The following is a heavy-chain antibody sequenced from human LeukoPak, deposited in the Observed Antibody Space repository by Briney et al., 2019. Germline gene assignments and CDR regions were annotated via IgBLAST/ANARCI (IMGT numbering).Heavy chain of an antibody. D-gene: IGHD1-14*01. CDR3: AKVSTTLWSGMDV. J-gene: IGHJ6*02. Sequence: PGGSLRLSCAASGFTFSSYAMHWVRQAPGKGLEWVAVISYDGSKKYYADSVKGQFTISRGNSKNTLYLQMNSLRAEDTAVYYCAKVSTTLWSGMDVWGQGTTVTVSS. CDR2: ISYDGSKK. CDR1: GFTFSSYA. V-gene: IGHV3-30*04.